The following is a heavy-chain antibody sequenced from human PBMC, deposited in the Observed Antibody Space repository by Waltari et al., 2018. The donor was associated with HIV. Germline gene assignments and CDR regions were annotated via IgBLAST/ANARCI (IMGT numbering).Heavy chain of an antibody. V-gene: IGHV3-23*01. CDR2: ISDRGDNR. D-gene: IGHD1-26*01. CDR1: VFAFSRYA. J-gene: IGHJ4*02. CDR3: SLGKIFDY. Sequence: EVQLLESGGGLVQPGGSLRLSCAASVFAFSRYAMGGVRQAPVKGLEWVSSISDRGDNRYYADSVKGRFTVSRDNSKNTLYLQVNNLRAEDTAVYYCSLGKIFDYWGQGTLVTVSS.